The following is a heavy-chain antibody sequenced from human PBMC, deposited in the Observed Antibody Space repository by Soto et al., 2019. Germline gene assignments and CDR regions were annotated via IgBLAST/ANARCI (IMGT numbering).Heavy chain of an antibody. V-gene: IGHV4-31*03. J-gene: IGHJ5*02. CDR3: AREYYYDSSGYPWFDP. CDR1: GGSISSGGYY. CDR2: IYYSGST. Sequence: TSETLSLTCTVSGGSISSGGYYWSWIRQHPGKGLEWIGYIYYSGSTYYNPSLKSRVTISVDTSKNQFSLKLSSVTAADTAVYYCAREYYYDSSGYPWFDPWGQGTLVTVSS. D-gene: IGHD3-22*01.